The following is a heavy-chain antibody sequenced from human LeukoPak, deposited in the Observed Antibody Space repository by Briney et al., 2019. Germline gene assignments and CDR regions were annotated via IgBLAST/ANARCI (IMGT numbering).Heavy chain of an antibody. CDR3: ARYKYDSSGYHFDY. CDR1: GFTFRNYW. CDR2: IKQDGSEK. Sequence: GGSLRLSCAASGFTFRNYWMSWVRQAPGKGLEWVSNIKQDGSEKYYVDSVKGRFTISRDNAKNSLYLQMNSLRAEDTAVYYCARYKYDSSGYHFDYWGQGTLVTVSS. V-gene: IGHV3-7*01. D-gene: IGHD3-22*01. J-gene: IGHJ4*02.